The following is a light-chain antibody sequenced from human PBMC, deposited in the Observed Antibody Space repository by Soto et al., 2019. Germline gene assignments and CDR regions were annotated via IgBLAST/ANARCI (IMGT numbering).Light chain of an antibody. CDR3: LQFYNFSWT. CDR2: AAS. V-gene: IGKV1-6*01. Sequence: AIQMTQSPSSLSASVGDRVTISCRASQVIGNDLAWYQQKPGKAPRLLIFAASNLQSGVPSRFSGSGSGTDFTLTISRLQPEDFATYYCLQFYNFSWTFGQGTKV. CDR1: QVIGND. J-gene: IGKJ1*01.